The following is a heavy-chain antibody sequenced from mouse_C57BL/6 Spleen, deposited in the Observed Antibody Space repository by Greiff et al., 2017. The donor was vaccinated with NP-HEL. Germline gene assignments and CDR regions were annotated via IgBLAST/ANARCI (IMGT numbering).Heavy chain of an antibody. D-gene: IGHD2-1*01. CDR2: IDPSDSYT. J-gene: IGHJ2*01. V-gene: IGHV1-69*01. CDR3: ARDGKYHNED. CDR1: GYTFTSYW. Sequence: QVQLQQPGAELVMPGASVKLSCKASGYTFTSYWMHWVKQRPGHGLEWIGEIDPSDSYTNYNQKFKGKSTLTVDKSSSTAYMQLSSQTSEETAVKYGARDGKYHNEDWGKGTTLTVAT.